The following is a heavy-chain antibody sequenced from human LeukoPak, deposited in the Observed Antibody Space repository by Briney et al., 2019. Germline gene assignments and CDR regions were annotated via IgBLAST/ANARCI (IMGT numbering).Heavy chain of an antibody. J-gene: IGHJ5*02. CDR2: IIPIFGTA. CDR3: ARQIGDILTGFDNWFDP. CDR1: GGTFSSYA. Sequence: GASVKVSCKASGGTFSSYAISWVRQAPGQGLEWMGGIIPIFGTANYAQKFQGRVTITADESTSTAYMELSSLRSEDTAVYYCARQIGDILTGFDNWFDPWGQGTLVTVSS. V-gene: IGHV1-69*13. D-gene: IGHD3-9*01.